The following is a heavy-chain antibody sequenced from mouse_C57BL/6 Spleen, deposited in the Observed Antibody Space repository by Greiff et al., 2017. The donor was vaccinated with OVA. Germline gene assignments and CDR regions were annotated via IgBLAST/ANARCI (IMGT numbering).Heavy chain of an antibody. J-gene: IGHJ3*01. CDR3: ARIEDTTVVDPAWFAY. V-gene: IGHV8-8*01. D-gene: IGHD1-1*01. Sequence: QVTLKESGPGILQPSQTLSLTCSFSGFSLSTFGMGVGWIRQPSGKGLEWLAHIWWDDDKYYNPALKSRLTISKATSKNQVFLKTAKVDTADTATYYCARIEDTTVVDPAWFAYWGQGTLVTVSA. CDR1: GFSLSTFGMG. CDR2: IWWDDDK.